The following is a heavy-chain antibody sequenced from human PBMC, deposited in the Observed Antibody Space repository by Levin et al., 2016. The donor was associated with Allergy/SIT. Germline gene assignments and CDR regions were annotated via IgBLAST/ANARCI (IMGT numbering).Heavy chain of an antibody. D-gene: IGHD6-19*01. Sequence: GGSLRLSCAASGFTLSNYNMNWVRQAPGRGLEWVAYISSGSSTIKYADSVKGRVTISRDNAKNSLYLQMNSLRAEDTAVYYCARRIAVAGDLFDYWGQGTLVAVSS. V-gene: IGHV3-48*01. CDR3: ARRIAVAGDLFDY. CDR1: GFTLSNYN. CDR2: ISSGSSTI. J-gene: IGHJ4*02.